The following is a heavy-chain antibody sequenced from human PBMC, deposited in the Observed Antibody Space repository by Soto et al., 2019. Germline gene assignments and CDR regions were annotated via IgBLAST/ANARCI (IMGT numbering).Heavy chain of an antibody. V-gene: IGHV5-51*01. CDR3: ARQSDYSGAYWPY. CDR1: GYRFTSYW. J-gene: IGHJ4*02. D-gene: IGHD1-26*01. CDR2: IYPGDSDA. Sequence: GESLKISCKGSGYRFTSYWIGWVRQMPGKGLEWVGIIYPGDSDARYSPSFQGQVTISVDKSNNTAYLHWSRLKAPDTAIYYCARQSDYSGAYWPYWGQGTLVTVSS.